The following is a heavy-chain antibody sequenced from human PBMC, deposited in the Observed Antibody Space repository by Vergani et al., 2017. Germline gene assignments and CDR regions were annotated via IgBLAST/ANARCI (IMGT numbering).Heavy chain of an antibody. CDR2: ISSSSSYI. CDR1: GFTFSSYS. CDR3: ARDYSSGWYSGGYYYYYGMDV. Sequence: EVQLVESGGGLVKPGGSLRFSCAASGFTFSSYSMNWVRQAPGKGLEWVSSISSSSSYIYYAASVKGRFTISRDNAKNSLYLQMNSLRAEDTAVYYCARDYSSGWYSGGYYYYYGMDVWGQGTTVTVSS. J-gene: IGHJ6*02. D-gene: IGHD6-19*01. V-gene: IGHV3-21*01.